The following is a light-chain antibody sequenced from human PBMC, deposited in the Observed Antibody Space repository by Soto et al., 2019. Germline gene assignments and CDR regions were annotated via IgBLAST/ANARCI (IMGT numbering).Light chain of an antibody. J-gene: IGKJ5*01. CDR1: QSVSSSY. CDR3: QQRSNWPPVIT. Sequence: EIVLTQSPGTLSLSPGERATLSFSASQSVSSSYLAWYQQKPGQAPRLLIYDASNRATGIPARFSGSGSGTDFTLTISSLEPEDFAVYYCQQRSNWPPVITFGQGTRLEIK. V-gene: IGKV3D-20*02. CDR2: DAS.